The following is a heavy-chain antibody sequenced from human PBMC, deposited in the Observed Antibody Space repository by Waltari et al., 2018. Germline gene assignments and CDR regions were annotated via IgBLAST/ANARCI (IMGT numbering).Heavy chain of an antibody. V-gene: IGHV4-4*07. CDR2: IHSRGTT. Sequence: HVQLPASGAGLVQTSETLARTGSGSGGPISGYYWRWLRQPAGKGLDWVGRIHSRGTTNYISTLNSRVTMSIDTSKNQFSLKLSSVTAADTALYYWAKDIPSYNWFDPWGQGILVTVSS. J-gene: IGHJ5*02. CDR1: GGPISGYY. CDR3: AKDIPSYNWFDP.